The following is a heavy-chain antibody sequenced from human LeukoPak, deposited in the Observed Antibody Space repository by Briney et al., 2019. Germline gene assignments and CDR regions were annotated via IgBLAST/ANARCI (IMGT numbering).Heavy chain of an antibody. V-gene: IGHV1-8*02. CDR3: ARVVYCSGGTCYSPWFDP. D-gene: IGHD2-15*01. Sequence: GASEKVSCKASGYTFINYDVTWVRQATGQGLEWMGWMNPNSGNTGYAQKFQGRLTMTRNTSISTAYMELSSLRSEDTAVYYCARVVYCSGGTCYSPWFDPWGQGTLVTVSS. CDR2: MNPNSGNT. CDR1: GYTFINYD. J-gene: IGHJ5*02.